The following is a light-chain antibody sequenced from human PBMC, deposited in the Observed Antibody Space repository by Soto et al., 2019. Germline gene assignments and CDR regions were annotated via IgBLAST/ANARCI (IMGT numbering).Light chain of an antibody. Sequence: DIQMTEPQSSLYGSVGDRVTMTCRASHNIGRFLNWYQQKGGNAPKLLIYGTSNLASGVPLRFRGGGSGTDFTLTISRLEPEDFAVYYCQQYGNSPITFGQGTRLEIK. CDR3: QQYGNSPIT. CDR2: GTS. V-gene: IGKV1-39*01. CDR1: HNIGRF. J-gene: IGKJ5*01.